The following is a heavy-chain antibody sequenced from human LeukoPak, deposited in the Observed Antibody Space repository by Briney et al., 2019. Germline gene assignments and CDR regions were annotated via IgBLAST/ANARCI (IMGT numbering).Heavy chain of an antibody. Sequence: PSETLSLTCTVSGGSISDYYWNWIRQPPGKGLEWIGYIYYSGSTTYNPSLKSRVTMSVDTAKNQFSLKLRSVTAADTAVYYCARGDFCSSSNCFLRPMDVSGKGTTVTVSS. CDR2: IYYSGST. J-gene: IGHJ6*04. CDR3: ARGDFCSSSNCFLRPMDV. CDR1: GGSISDYY. D-gene: IGHD2-2*01. V-gene: IGHV4-59*01.